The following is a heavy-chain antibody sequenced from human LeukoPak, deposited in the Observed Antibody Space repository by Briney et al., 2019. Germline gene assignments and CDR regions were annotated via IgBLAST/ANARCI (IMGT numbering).Heavy chain of an antibody. D-gene: IGHD3-22*01. CDR1: GYTFTGYY. CDR2: ISAYNGNT. Sequence: ASVKVSCKASGYTFTGYYMHWVRQAPGQGLEWMGWISAYNGNTNYAQKLQGRVTMTTDTSTSTAYMELRSLRSDDTAVYYCARGHSPPYYYDSSGYYLGYWGQGTLVTVSS. V-gene: IGHV1-18*04. J-gene: IGHJ4*02. CDR3: ARGHSPPYYYDSSGYYLGY.